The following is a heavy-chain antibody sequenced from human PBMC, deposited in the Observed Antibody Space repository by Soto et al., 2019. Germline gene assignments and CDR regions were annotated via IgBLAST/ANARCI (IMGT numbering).Heavy chain of an antibody. CDR1: GGSISSGDYY. V-gene: IGHV4-30-4*01. Sequence: TLSLTCTVSGGSISSGDYYWSWIRQPPGKGLEWIGYIYYSGSTYYNPSLKSRVTISVDTSKNQFSLKLSSVTAADTAVYYCARGDIVLVPAAPHLWFDPWGQGTLVTVSS. D-gene: IGHD2-2*01. J-gene: IGHJ5*02. CDR2: IYYSGST. CDR3: ARGDIVLVPAAPHLWFDP.